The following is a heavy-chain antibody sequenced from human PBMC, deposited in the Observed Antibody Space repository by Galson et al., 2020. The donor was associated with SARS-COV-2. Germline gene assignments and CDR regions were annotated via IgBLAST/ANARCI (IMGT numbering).Heavy chain of an antibody. Sequence: ASVKVSCKASGYTFSSYGISWVRQAPGQGLEWMGWINANNGNTNYEQELHGRLTMTTDTSPSTAYMELRSLRSDDSAGYYCAGDGNGMWDLDYWGQGVVVTVSA. D-gene: IGHD1-1*01. CDR3: AGDGNGMWDLDY. CDR2: INANNGNT. CDR1: GYTFSSYG. V-gene: IGHV1-18*01. J-gene: IGHJ4*02.